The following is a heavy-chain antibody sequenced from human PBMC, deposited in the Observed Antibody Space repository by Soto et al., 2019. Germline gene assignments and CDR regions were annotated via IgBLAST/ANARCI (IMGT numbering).Heavy chain of an antibody. V-gene: IGHV4-31*03. CDR3: ARALTGYSVSNWFDP. CDR1: GGSISSGVYY. Sequence: SETLSLTCTVSGGSISSGVYYWSWIRQHPGKGLEWIGDIYYSGSTYYNPSLKSRVTLSVDTSKNQFSLRLSSVTAADTAVYYCARALTGYSVSNWFDPWGQGTLVTFS. CDR2: IYYSGST. J-gene: IGHJ5*02. D-gene: IGHD2-15*01.